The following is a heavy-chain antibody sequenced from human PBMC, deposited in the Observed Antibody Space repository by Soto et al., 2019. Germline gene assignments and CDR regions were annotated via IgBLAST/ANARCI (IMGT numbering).Heavy chain of an antibody. CDR2: IYYSGST. CDR1: GGSVRSGSYY. J-gene: IGHJ4*02. CDR3: ARARVVVAATTDFDY. D-gene: IGHD2-15*01. Sequence: ETLSLSCTVSGGSVRSGSYYWSWIPQPPGKGLEWIGYIYYSGSTNYNPSLKSRVTISVDTSKNQFSLKLSSVTAADTAVYYCARARVVVAATTDFDYWGQGTLVTVSS. V-gene: IGHV4-61*01.